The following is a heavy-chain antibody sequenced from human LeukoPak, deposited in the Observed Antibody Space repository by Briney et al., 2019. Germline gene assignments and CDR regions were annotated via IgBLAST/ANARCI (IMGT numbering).Heavy chain of an antibody. V-gene: IGHV1-69*02. J-gene: IGHJ4*02. Sequence: SVTVSFTSSGYTFTFYYIDWVRQAPGQGLEWMRMIIPILVIANYAQKFQGRVTITADKSTSTAYMELSSLRSEDTAVYYCARVDTAMVIDYWGQGTLVTVSS. CDR1: GYTFTFYY. D-gene: IGHD5-18*01. CDR2: IIPILVIA. CDR3: ARVDTAMVIDY.